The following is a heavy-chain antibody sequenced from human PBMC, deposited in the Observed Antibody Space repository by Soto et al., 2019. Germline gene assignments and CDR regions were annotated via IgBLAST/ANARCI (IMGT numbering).Heavy chain of an antibody. Sequence: ASVKVSCKASGYTFTNYAMHWVRQAPGQRLEWMGWINAGNGNTKYSQKFQGRVTITRDTSAGTAYSELSSLRSEDTAVYYCARVSGWYHLDYWGQATLVTVS. CDR3: ARVSGWYHLDY. CDR2: INAGNGNT. J-gene: IGHJ4*02. CDR1: GYTFTNYA. D-gene: IGHD6-19*01. V-gene: IGHV1-3*01.